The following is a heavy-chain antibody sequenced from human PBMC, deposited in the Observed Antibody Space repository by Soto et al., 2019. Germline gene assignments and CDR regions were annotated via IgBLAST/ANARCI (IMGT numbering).Heavy chain of an antibody. D-gene: IGHD3-3*01. CDR3: TTDPFYYDFWSGYDSVWFDP. CDR2: IKSKTDGGTT. V-gene: IGHV3-15*07. CDR1: GFTFSNVW. Sequence: GGSLRLSCAASGFTFSNVWMNWVRQAPGKGLEWVGRIKSKTDGGTTDYAAPVKGRFTISRDDSKNTLYLQMNSLKTEDTAVYYCTTDPFYYDFWSGYDSVWFDPWGQGTLVTVSS. J-gene: IGHJ5*02.